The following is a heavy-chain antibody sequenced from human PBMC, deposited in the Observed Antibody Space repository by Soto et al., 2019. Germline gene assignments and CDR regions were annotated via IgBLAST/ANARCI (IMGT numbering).Heavy chain of an antibody. CDR2: FSGSGYYI. CDR3: ARAASGSYRDAFDI. J-gene: IGHJ3*02. V-gene: IGHV3-21*01. D-gene: IGHD3-10*01. CDR1: GFTFSTFS. Sequence: GGSLRLSCVASGFTFSTFSMNWVRQAPGKGLEWVSAFSGSGYYIYYADSLKGRFTISRDNAKNSLYLHMNSLRAEDTAVYYCARAASGSYRDAFDIWGQGTMVTVSS.